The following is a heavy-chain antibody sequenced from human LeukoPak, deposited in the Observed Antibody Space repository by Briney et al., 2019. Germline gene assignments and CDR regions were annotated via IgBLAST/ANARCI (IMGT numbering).Heavy chain of an antibody. J-gene: IGHJ6*03. D-gene: IGHD6-25*01. CDR1: GYTFTSYA. V-gene: IGHV7-4-1*02. Sequence: ASVKVSCKASGYTFTSYAINWVRQAPGQGLEWMGWINTNTGNPTYAQGFTGRFVFSLDTSVNTAYLQISRLKAEDTAVYYCARGAAGDYYYMDVWGKGTTVTVSS. CDR2: INTNTGNP. CDR3: ARGAAGDYYYMDV.